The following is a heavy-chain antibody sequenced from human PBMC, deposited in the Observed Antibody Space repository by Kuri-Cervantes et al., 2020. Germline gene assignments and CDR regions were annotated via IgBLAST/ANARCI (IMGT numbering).Heavy chain of an antibody. Sequence: GGSLRLSCAASGFTFSSNAMHWVRQAPGKGLEWVAVVSYDGSNKYYADSVKGRFTIFRDNAKNSLYLQMNSLRAEDTAVYFCARTIMGATFDYWGQGKLVTVSS. CDR3: ARTIMGATFDY. CDR1: GFTFSSNA. D-gene: IGHD1-26*01. J-gene: IGHJ4*02. V-gene: IGHV3-30-3*01. CDR2: VSYDGSNK.